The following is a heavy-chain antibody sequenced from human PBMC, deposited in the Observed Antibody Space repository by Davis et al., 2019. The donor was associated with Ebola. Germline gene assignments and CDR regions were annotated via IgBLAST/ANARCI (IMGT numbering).Heavy chain of an antibody. Sequence: SVKVSCKASGGTFSSYAISWVRQAPGQGLEWMGRIIPILGIANYAQKFQGRVTITADKSTSTAYMELSSLRSEDTAVYYCARVLVDNWNYATVDYYYYYGMDVWGQGTTVTVSS. D-gene: IGHD1-7*01. J-gene: IGHJ6*02. CDR3: ARVLVDNWNYATVDYYYYYGMDV. CDR1: GGTFSSYA. CDR2: IIPILGIA. V-gene: IGHV1-69*04.